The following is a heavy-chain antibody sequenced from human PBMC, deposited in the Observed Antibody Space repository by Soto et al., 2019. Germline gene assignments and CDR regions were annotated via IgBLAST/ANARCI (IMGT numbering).Heavy chain of an antibody. D-gene: IGHD3-22*01. J-gene: IGHJ4*02. V-gene: IGHV4-39*01. CDR1: GGSISSSSYY. CDR2: IYYSGST. CDR3: ASHYYDSSGYPYYFDY. Sequence: SETLSLTCTVSGGSISSSSYYWGWIRQPPGKGLEWIGSIYYSGSTYYNPSLKSRVTISVDTSKNQFSLKLSSVTAADTAVYYCASHYYDSSGYPYYFDYWGQGTLVTVSS.